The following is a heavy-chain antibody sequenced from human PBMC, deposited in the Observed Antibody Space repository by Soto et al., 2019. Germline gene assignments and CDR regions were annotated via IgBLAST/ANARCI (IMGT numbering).Heavy chain of an antibody. Sequence: QVQLQESGPGLVKPSETLSLTCTVSGGSISSYYWSWIRQPPGKGLEWIGYIYYSGSTNYNPSLKSRVTISVDTSKNQFSLKLSSVTAADTAVYYCARRGWGYYGSGSYFDYWGQGTLVTVSS. CDR2: IYYSGST. CDR1: GGSISSYY. CDR3: ARRGWGYYGSGSYFDY. D-gene: IGHD3-10*01. J-gene: IGHJ4*02. V-gene: IGHV4-59*01.